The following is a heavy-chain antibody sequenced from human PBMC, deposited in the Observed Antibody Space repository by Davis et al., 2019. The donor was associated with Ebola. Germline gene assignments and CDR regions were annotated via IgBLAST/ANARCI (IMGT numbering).Heavy chain of an antibody. CDR3: ARVSSRDGYNAHY. D-gene: IGHD5-24*01. CDR1: GGSISSSGFY. Sequence: MPSETLSLTCTVSGGSISSSGFYWGWIRQPPGKGLEWIGSIYYSGSTYYNPSLKSRVTISVDTSKNQFSLQLTSVTAADTAVYFCARVSSRDGYNAHYWGQGILVTVSS. J-gene: IGHJ4*02. V-gene: IGHV4-39*07. CDR2: IYYSGST.